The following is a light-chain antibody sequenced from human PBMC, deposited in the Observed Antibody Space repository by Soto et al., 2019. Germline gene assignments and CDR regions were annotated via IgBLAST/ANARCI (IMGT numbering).Light chain of an antibody. CDR2: DAS. J-gene: IGKJ5*01. CDR3: QQRSNWPT. CDR1: QNVNSN. Sequence: EIVLTQSPGTLSLSPGERATFSCRASQNVNSNLAWYQQKPGQAPRLLIYDASNRATGIPARFSGSGSGTDFTLTISSIEPEDFAVYYCQQRSNWPTFGQGTRLEIK. V-gene: IGKV3-11*01.